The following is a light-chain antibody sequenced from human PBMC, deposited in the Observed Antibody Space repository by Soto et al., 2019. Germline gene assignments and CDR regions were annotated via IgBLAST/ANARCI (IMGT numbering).Light chain of an antibody. CDR1: QSVSINS. CDR3: EEYSSPWYT. V-gene: IGKV3-20*01. J-gene: IGKJ2*01. Sequence: EVVLTQSPATLPLSPGERDTLSCRASQSVSINSLVWYQQKPGQAPRLLIYGASNRATGIPDRFSASGSGTDFTLTISRLEPEGVEMYDWEEYSSPWYTCSHGTK. CDR2: GAS.